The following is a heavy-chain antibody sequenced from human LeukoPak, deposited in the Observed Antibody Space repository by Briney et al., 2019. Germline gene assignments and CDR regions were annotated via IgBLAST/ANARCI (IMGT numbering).Heavy chain of an antibody. Sequence: ASVKVSCKASGYTFTGYYMHWVRQAPGQGLEWMGWINPNSGGTNYAQKFQGRVTMTRDTSISTAYMELSRLRSDDTAVYYCARDAVYGDPMYAMDVWGQGTTVTVSS. CDR1: GYTFTGYY. D-gene: IGHD4-17*01. J-gene: IGHJ6*02. V-gene: IGHV1-2*02. CDR3: ARDAVYGDPMYAMDV. CDR2: INPNSGGT.